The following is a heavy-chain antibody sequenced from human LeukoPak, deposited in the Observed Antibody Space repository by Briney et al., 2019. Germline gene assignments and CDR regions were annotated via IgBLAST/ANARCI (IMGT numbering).Heavy chain of an antibody. D-gene: IGHD4-23*01. J-gene: IGHJ3*02. CDR2: IYPGDSDT. Sequence: GESLKISCKGSGYSFTSYWIGWVRQMPGKGLEWMGIIYPGDSDTRYSPSFQGQVTISADKSISTAYLQWSSLKASDTAMYYCARDRPSYGGNSDAFDIWGQGTMVTVSS. CDR1: GYSFTSYW. V-gene: IGHV5-51*01. CDR3: ARDRPSYGGNSDAFDI.